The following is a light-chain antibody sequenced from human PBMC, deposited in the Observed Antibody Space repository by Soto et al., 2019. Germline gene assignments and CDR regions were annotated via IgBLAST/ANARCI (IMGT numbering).Light chain of an antibody. Sequence: DIQMTQSPSSLSASVGDRVTITCRASQSISSYLNWYQQKPGKAPKLLIYDASNLETGVPSRFSGSGSGTDFTFTISSLQHEDIATYYCQRYDNLPITFGQGTRLEIK. V-gene: IGKV1-33*01. J-gene: IGKJ5*01. CDR2: DAS. CDR1: QSISSY. CDR3: QRYDNLPIT.